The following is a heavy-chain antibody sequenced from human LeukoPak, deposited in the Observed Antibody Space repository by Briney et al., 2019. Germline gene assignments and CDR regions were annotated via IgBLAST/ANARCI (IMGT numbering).Heavy chain of an antibody. J-gene: IGHJ6*03. D-gene: IGHD4-17*01. V-gene: IGHV1-69*05. CDR3: ARVPPSPVRYGDFFYYYYMDV. CDR1: GGTFSSYA. CDR2: IIPIFGTA. Sequence: VASVKVSCKASGGTFSSYAISWVRQAPGQGLEWMGGIIPIFGTANYAQKFQGRVTITTDESTSTAYMELSSLRSEDTAVYYCARVPPSPVRYGDFFYYYYMDVWGKGTTVTVSS.